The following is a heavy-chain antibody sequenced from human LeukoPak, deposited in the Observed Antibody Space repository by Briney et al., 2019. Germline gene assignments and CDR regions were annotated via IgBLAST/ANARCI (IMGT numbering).Heavy chain of an antibody. V-gene: IGHV3-30*02. CDR3: ANSNKWWEGIDY. CDR2: IQFDGSNK. CDR1: GFTFHNYD. J-gene: IGHJ4*02. D-gene: IGHD2-8*01. Sequence: PGGSLRLSCAPSGFTFHNYDMHWVRQAPGKGLEWVAFIQFDGSNKYYADSVKGRFTISRDNSKNTLYLQMNRLRAEDTAVHYCANSNKWWEGIDYWGQGTLVTVSS.